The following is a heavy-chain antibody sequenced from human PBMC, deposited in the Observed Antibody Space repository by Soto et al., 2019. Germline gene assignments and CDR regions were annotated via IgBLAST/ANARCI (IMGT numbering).Heavy chain of an antibody. CDR2: AKSKTDGGAI. CDR1: GFTFNNAW. CDR3: TTAVSTPDHYYYYGMDV. D-gene: IGHD2-15*01. J-gene: IGHJ6*02. V-gene: IGHV3-15*05. Sequence: EVQLVESGGGLVKSGGSRRLSCAASGFTFNNAWMTWVRQAPGKGLEWVGRAKSKTDGGAIDYAAPVKGRFTISRDDSKNTLFLEMKSLKTEDTGVYYCTTAVSTPDHYYYYGMDVWGQGTTVTVSS.